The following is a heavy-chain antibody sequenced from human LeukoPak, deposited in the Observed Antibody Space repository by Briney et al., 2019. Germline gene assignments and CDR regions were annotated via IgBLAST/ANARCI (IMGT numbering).Heavy chain of an antibody. CDR3: ASLTEGYYDVLTGYFNYYYYMDV. V-gene: IGHV4-39*01. D-gene: IGHD3-9*01. J-gene: IGHJ6*03. Sequence: SETLSLTCTVSGSSISSRNYYWSWIRQPPGKGLEWIGSIFYSGSTYYNPSLKSRVTISVDTSKNQFSLKVTSMTAADTAIYYWASLTEGYYDVLTGYFNYYYYMDVWGKGTTVTVS. CDR1: GSSISSRNYY. CDR2: IFYSGST.